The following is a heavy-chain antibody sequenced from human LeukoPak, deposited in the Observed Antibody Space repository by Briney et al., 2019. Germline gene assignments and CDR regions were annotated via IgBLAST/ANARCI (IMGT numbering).Heavy chain of an antibody. CDR3: ARYDFWSGYSGY. CDR2: INHSGST. V-gene: IGHV4-34*01. CDR1: GDSISSYY. D-gene: IGHD3-3*01. J-gene: IGHJ4*02. Sequence: SETLSLTCTVSGDSISSYYWSWLRQPPGKGLEWIGEINHSGSTNYNPSLKSRVTISVDTSKNQFSLKLSSVTAADTAVYYCARYDFWSGYSGYWGQGTLVTVSS.